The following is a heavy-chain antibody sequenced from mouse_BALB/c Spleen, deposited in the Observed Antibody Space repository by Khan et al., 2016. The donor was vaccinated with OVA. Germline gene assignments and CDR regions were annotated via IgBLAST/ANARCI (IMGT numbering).Heavy chain of an antibody. CDR2: INTYIGEP. CDR3: ARGNRDLDY. CDR1: GYSFTNYV. Sequence: QVQLQQSGPELKKPGETVKISCKASGYSFTNYVMNWVKQAPGKGLKWMGWINTYIGEPIYSDDFKGRFAFSLENSASTTYLQINNLKNEDTATYFCARGNRDLDYWGQGTTLTVSS. V-gene: IGHV9-3-1*01. J-gene: IGHJ2*01. D-gene: IGHD4-1*01.